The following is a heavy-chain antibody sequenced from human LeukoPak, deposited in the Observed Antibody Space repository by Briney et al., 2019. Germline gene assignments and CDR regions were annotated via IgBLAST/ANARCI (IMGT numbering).Heavy chain of an antibody. J-gene: IGHJ2*01. Sequence: GVSLRLSSAASGFTFSDYYMSWIRQARGKGLEWVSYISRSGSTIYYADSVKGRFTISRDSAKNSLYLQMNSLRAEDTAVYYCARDRGCSSTSCYINASDIWGRGTLVTVSS. CDR3: ARDRGCSSTSCYINASDI. CDR1: GFTFSDYY. V-gene: IGHV3-11*04. CDR2: ISRSGSTI. D-gene: IGHD2-2*02.